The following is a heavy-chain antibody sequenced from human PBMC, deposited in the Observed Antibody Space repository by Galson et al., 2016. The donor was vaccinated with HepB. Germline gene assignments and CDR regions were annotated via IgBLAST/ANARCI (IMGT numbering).Heavy chain of an antibody. CDR2: ISRSGDST. V-gene: IGHV3-23*01. CDR1: GLTFSYYG. J-gene: IGHJ6*04. D-gene: IGHD1-1*01. CDR3: VQGGTAPAV. Sequence: SLRLSCAPSGLTFSYYGMTWVRQAPGKGLEVVASISRSGDSTDYADSVKGRFTISRDNSMNTRYLQMNSLTADDTAIYYCVQGGTAPAVWGKGTTVTVSS.